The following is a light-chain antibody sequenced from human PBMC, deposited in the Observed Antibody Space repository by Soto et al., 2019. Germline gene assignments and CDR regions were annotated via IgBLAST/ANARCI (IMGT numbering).Light chain of an antibody. J-gene: IGKJ4*01. V-gene: IGKV3-11*01. CDR2: DAS. Sequence: EIVLTQSPATLSLSPGERATLSCRASQSVSSNLVWFQQKPGQAPRLLIYDASNRATGIPARFSASGSGTDFTLTISSLEPEDFAIYYCQQRSNWPLTFGGGTKVEIK. CDR1: QSVSSN. CDR3: QQRSNWPLT.